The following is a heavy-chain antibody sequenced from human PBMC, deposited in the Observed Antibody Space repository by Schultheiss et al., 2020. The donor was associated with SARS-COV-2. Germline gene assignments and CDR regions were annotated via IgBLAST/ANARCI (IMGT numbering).Heavy chain of an antibody. J-gene: IGHJ4*02. CDR1: GGSISSSNW. CDR3: AGLLPGDY. Sequence: SETLSLTCAVSGGSISSSNWWSWVRQPPGKGLEWIGEINHSGSTNYNPSLKSRVTISVDTSKNQFSLKLSSVTAADTAVYYCAGLLPGDYWGQGTLVTVSS. V-gene: IGHV4-4*02. CDR2: INHSGST. D-gene: IGHD3-22*01.